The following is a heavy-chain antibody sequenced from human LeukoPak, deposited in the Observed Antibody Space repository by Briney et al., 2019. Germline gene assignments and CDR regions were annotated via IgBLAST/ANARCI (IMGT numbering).Heavy chain of an antibody. CDR2: IIPIFGTA. Sequence: SVKVSCKASGGTFSSYAISWVRQAPGQGLEWMGGIIPIFGTANYAQKFQGRVTITTDESTSTAYMELSSLRSEDTAVYHCARAESGDDYDSSGYYSLSLDYWGQGTLVTVSS. J-gene: IGHJ4*02. V-gene: IGHV1-69*05. CDR3: ARAESGDDYDSSGYYSLSLDY. D-gene: IGHD3-22*01. CDR1: GGTFSSYA.